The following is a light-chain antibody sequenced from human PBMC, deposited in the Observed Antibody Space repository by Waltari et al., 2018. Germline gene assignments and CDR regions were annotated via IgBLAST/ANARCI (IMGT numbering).Light chain of an antibody. CDR2: AAS. CDR1: QRIFSF. V-gene: IGKV1-39*01. CDR3: QQSYSFRT. J-gene: IGKJ1*01. Sequence: DIHVTQSPSSLSASVGDRVIITCRASQRIFSFLNWYQQKPGKAPKLLIYAASSLQSGVPSRFSGSGSGTDFTLTISSLQPEDFATYYCQQSYSFRTFGQGTKVEIK.